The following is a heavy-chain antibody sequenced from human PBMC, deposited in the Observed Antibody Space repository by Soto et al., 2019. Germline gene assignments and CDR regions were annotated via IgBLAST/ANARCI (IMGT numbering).Heavy chain of an antibody. CDR3: AHRPRGYYYDSSGHNWFDP. D-gene: IGHD3-22*01. Sequence: SGPTLVNPTQTLTLTCTFSGFSLSTSGVGVGWIRQPPGKALEWLALIYWNDDKRYSPSLKSRLTITKDTSKNQVVLTMTNMDPVDTATYYFAHRPRGYYYDSSGHNWFDPWGQGTLVTVSS. CDR1: GFSLSTSGVG. V-gene: IGHV2-5*01. CDR2: IYWNDDK. J-gene: IGHJ5*02.